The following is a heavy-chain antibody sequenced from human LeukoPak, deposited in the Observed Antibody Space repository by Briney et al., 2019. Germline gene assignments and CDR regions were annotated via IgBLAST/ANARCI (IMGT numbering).Heavy chain of an antibody. CDR2: INHNGNVN. CDR3: ARGGGLDV. CDR1: GFTFSSYW. J-gene: IGHJ6*02. V-gene: IGHV3-7*03. D-gene: IGHD3-16*01. Sequence: NPGGSLSLSCAASGFTFSSYWMNWARQAPGKGLEWVASINHNGNVNYYVDSVKGRFTISRDNAKNSLYLQMSNLRAEDTAVYFCARGGGLDVWGQGATVTVSS.